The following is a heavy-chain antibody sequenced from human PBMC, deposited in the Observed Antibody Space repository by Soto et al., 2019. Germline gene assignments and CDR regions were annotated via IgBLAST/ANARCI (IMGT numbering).Heavy chain of an antibody. V-gene: IGHV1-18*01. D-gene: IGHD6-19*01. CDR3: AADRGVDPPVAGNTHYYYYMDV. CDR2: ISAYNGDT. CDR1: GYSFTNYG. J-gene: IGHJ6*03. Sequence: QDQLVQSGGEVKKPGASVKVSCKASGYSFTNYGINWVRQATGQGFEWMGWISAYNGDTNYAQKHQGRVTMYTVASKSTAYLELRSLSSDDTAVYYCAADRGVDPPVAGNTHYYYYMDVLGKGTTGTVSS.